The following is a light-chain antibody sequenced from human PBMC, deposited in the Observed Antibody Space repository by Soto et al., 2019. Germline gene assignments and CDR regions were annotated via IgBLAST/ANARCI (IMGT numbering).Light chain of an antibody. J-gene: IGKJ3*01. CDR2: AAS. CDR1: QGISSY. V-gene: IGKV1-9*01. CDR3: EQLFSYPLFT. Sequence: DIQLTQSPSFLSASVGDRVTITCRASQGISSYLAWYQQKPGKAPKLLIYAASTLQSGVPSRFSGSGSGTEFPLTLSSLPPEDFASYYCEQLFSYPLFTFGRGTKVDIE.